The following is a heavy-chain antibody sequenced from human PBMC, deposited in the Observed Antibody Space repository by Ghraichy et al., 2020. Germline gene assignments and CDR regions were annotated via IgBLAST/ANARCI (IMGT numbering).Heavy chain of an antibody. J-gene: IGHJ4*02. Sequence: GGSLRLSCAASGFTFSSYGMHWVRQAPGKGLEWVAVISYDGSNKYYADSVKGRFTISRDNSKNTLYLQMNSLRAEDTAVYYCAKDLRRPSDGGSYYGGFDYWGQGTLVTVAS. CDR3: AKDLRRPSDGGSYYGGFDY. V-gene: IGHV3-30*18. CDR1: GFTFSSYG. CDR2: ISYDGSNK. D-gene: IGHD1-26*01.